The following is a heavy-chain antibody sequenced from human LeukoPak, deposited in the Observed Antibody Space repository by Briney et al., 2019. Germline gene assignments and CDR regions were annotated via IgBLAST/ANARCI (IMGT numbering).Heavy chain of an antibody. J-gene: IGHJ6*02. V-gene: IGHV4-4*02. CDR1: GDSINSLDL. CDR2: MYLSGTT. Sequence: SETLSLTCTVSGDSINSLDLWSWVRQPPGKGLEWIGEMYLSGTTHSNPSVKSRVTISIDKSKNQFFLNLSSVTAADTAVYYCARGQGITSYYYGMDVWGQGTTVTVSS. CDR3: ARGQGITSYYYGMDV. D-gene: IGHD1-14*01.